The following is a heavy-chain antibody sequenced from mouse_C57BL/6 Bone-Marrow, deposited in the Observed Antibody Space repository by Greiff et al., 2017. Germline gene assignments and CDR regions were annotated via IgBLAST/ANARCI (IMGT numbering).Heavy chain of an antibody. Sequence: VQLKESGPELVKPGASVKISCKASGYSFTDYNMNWVKQSNGTSLEWIGVINTNYGTTSYNQKFKGKATLTVDQSSSTAYMQLNSLTSEDSAVYYCARRGETAWFAYWGQGTLGTVSA. CDR3: ARRGETAWFAY. CDR2: INTNYGTT. CDR1: GYSFTDYN. J-gene: IGHJ3*01. D-gene: IGHD4-1*01. V-gene: IGHV1-39*01.